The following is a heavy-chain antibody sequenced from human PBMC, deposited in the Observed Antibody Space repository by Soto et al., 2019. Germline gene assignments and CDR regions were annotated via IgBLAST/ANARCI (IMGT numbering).Heavy chain of an antibody. D-gene: IGHD2-21*02. CDR1: GGSISSSSYY. CDR2: IYYSGST. CDR3: XXXVAAIDY. Sequence: QLQLQESGPGLVKPSETLSLTCTVSGGSISSSSYYWDWIRQPPGKGLEWIGSIYYSGSTYYNPXXXXXXXXXXXXXXXXXXXXXXXXXXXXXXXXXXXXXVAAIDYWGQGTLVTVSS. V-gene: IGHV4-39*01. J-gene: IGHJ4*02.